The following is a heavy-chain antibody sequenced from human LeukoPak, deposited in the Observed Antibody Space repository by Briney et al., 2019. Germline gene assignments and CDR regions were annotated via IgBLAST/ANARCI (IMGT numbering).Heavy chain of an antibody. CDR2: ISSDGNTT. CDR1: GFSFRSYW. V-gene: IGHV3-74*01. J-gene: IGHJ4*02. D-gene: IGHD3-22*01. Sequence: GGSLRLSCAASGFSFRSYWMHWVRQLPGKGLVWVSRISSDGNTTGYADSVKGRFTISRDNAKNTLFLQLNSLRAEDTAVYYCVRSGYYFDSSGYYMADCWGLGTLVTVSS. CDR3: VRSGYYFDSSGYYMADC.